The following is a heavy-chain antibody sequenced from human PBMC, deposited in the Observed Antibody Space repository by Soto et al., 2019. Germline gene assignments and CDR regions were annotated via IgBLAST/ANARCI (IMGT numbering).Heavy chain of an antibody. J-gene: IGHJ3*02. D-gene: IGHD3-10*01. CDR3: ARTSDELLWFGETVDDAFDI. CDR1: GGTFSSYT. Sequence: QVQLVQSGAEVKKPGSSVKVSCKASGGTFSSYTISWVRQAPGQGLEWMGRIIPILGIANYAQKFQGRVTITADKSTSTAYMELSSLRSEDTAMYYCARTSDELLWFGETVDDAFDIWGQGTMVTVSS. V-gene: IGHV1-69*02. CDR2: IIPILGIA.